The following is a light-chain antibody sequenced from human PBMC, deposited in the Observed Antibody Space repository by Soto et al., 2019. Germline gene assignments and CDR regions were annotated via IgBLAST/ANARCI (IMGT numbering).Light chain of an antibody. V-gene: IGKV3-11*01. CDR3: QQRSNCT. CDR1: QSVSSY. Sequence: EIVLTQSPATLSLSPGERANLSCRASQSVSSYLAWYQQKPGQAPRLLIYDASNRATGIPARFSGSGSGTDITLTISSLEPEDFAVYYCQQRSNCTFGGGTKVEIK. CDR2: DAS. J-gene: IGKJ4*01.